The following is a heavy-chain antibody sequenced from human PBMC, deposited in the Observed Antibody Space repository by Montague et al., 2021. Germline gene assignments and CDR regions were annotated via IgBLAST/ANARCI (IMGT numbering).Heavy chain of an antibody. CDR3: ARRSRPMGLYHFDY. Sequence: SETLSLTCIVSSGSISSFSWAWIRQAPGKALEWIGHLYDSGDTYYNPSLHSRLTFSLDTSRNQFFLRLTSVTAADTAVYYCARRSRPMGLYHFDYWGQGTLVTVSS. CDR2: LYDSGDT. D-gene: IGHD2-8*01. CDR1: SGSISSFS. V-gene: IGHV4-59*03. J-gene: IGHJ4*02.